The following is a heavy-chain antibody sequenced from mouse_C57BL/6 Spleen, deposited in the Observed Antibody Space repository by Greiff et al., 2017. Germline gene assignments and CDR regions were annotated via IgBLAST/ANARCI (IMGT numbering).Heavy chain of an antibody. CDR2: INPYNGDT. CDR3: AREGRDGYYSAWFAY. D-gene: IGHD2-3*01. V-gene: IGHV1-20*01. CDR1: GYSFTGYF. J-gene: IGHJ3*01. Sequence: LVESGPELVKPGDSVKISCKASGYSFTGYFMNWVMQSHGKSLEWIGRINPYNGDTFYNQKFKGKATLTVDKSSSTAHMGLRSLTSEDSAVYYCAREGRDGYYSAWFAYWGQGTLVTVSA.